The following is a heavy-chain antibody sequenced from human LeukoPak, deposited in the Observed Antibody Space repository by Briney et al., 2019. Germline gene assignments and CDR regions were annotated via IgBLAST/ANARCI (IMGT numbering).Heavy chain of an antibody. D-gene: IGHD3-22*01. Sequence: GGSLILSCAASGFTFSSYSMTWVRQPPGKGLEWVSYISPSGGTIYYADSVKGRFTISRDNAKNSLYLQMNSLRDDDTAVYYCARSSGDYWGQGTLVTVSS. CDR3: ARSSGDY. V-gene: IGHV3-48*02. CDR1: GFTFSSYS. J-gene: IGHJ4*02. CDR2: ISPSGGTI.